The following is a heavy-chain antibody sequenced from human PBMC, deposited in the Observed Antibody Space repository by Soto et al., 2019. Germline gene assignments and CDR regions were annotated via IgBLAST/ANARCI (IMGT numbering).Heavy chain of an antibody. CDR3: AKVGWGGDS. V-gene: IGHV4-61*01. CDR1: GDSVSRGSYH. CDR2: KPYTGSP. J-gene: IGHJ4*02. Sequence: SETLSVTCSVSGDSVSRGSYHWSWIRQPPGKGLEWIGFKPYTGSPDYNPSLKSRVVISIDRSKNQFSLKLSSVTATDTAVYFCAKVGWGGDSWGLGTLVTVPQ. D-gene: IGHD7-27*01.